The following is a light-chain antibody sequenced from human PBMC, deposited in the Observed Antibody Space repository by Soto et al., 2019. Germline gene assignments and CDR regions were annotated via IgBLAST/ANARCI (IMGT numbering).Light chain of an antibody. Sequence: EIVLTQSPGTLSLSPGERATLSFRASQSVSSSYLAWYQQKPGQAPRLLIYDASNRATGIPARFSGSGSGTDFTLTISSLEPEDFAVYYCQQRSNWPQGITFGQGTRLEIK. V-gene: IGKV3D-20*02. CDR1: QSVSSSY. CDR2: DAS. J-gene: IGKJ5*01. CDR3: QQRSNWPQGIT.